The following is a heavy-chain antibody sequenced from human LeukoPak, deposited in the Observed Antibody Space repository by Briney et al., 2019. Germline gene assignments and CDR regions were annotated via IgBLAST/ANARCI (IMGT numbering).Heavy chain of an antibody. Sequence: ASVKVSCKASGYTFTSYGISWVRQAPGQGLEWMGWISAYNGNTNHAQKLQGRVTMTTDTSTSTAYMELRSLRSDDTAVYYCARVAGYSYAQYNWFDPWGQGTLVTVSS. CDR1: GYTFTSYG. J-gene: IGHJ5*02. CDR3: ARVAGYSYAQYNWFDP. CDR2: ISAYNGNT. V-gene: IGHV1-18*01. D-gene: IGHD5-18*01.